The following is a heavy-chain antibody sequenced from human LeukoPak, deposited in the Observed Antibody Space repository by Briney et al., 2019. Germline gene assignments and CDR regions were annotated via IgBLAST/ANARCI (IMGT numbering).Heavy chain of an antibody. CDR1: GFTFSSYA. J-gene: IGHJ4*02. V-gene: IGHV3-23*01. Sequence: PGGSQRLSCAASGFTFSSYAMSWVRQAPGKGLEWVSAISGSGGSTYYADSVKGRFTISRDNSKNTLYLQMNSLRAEDTAVYYCAKDQNFVGWGDGYNSWFDYWGQGTLVTVSS. D-gene: IGHD5-24*01. CDR3: AKDQNFVGWGDGYNSWFDY. CDR2: ISGSGGST.